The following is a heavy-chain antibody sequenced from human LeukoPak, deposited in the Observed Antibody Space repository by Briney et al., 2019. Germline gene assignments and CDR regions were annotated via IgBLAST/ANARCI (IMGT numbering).Heavy chain of an antibody. Sequence: SETLSLTCTVSGYSISSGYYWGWIRQPPGKGLEWIGSIYHSGSTYYNPSLKSRVTISVDTSKNQFSLKLSSVTAADTAVYYCARDQYYYDSSGYYRFDYWGQGTLVTVSS. V-gene: IGHV4-38-2*02. D-gene: IGHD3-22*01. CDR1: GYSISSGYY. J-gene: IGHJ4*02. CDR3: ARDQYYYDSSGYYRFDY. CDR2: IYHSGST.